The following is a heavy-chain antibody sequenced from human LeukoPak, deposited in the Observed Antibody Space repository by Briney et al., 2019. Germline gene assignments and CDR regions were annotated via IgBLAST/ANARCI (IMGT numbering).Heavy chain of an antibody. Sequence: SVKVSCKASGGTLNTHIFTWVRQAPGQGLEWMGKITPIIDVSKYAQKFQGRLTITADKSTATVYMELSGLKSEDTAVYYCARDRSYDFWSGSLLTWGQGTTVTVSS. V-gene: IGHV1-69*04. CDR2: ITPIIDVS. CDR1: GGTLNTHI. CDR3: ARDRSYDFWSGSLLT. J-gene: IGHJ6*02. D-gene: IGHD3-3*01.